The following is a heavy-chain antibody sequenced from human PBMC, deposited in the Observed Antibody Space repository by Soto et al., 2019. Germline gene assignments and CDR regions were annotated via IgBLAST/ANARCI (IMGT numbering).Heavy chain of an antibody. D-gene: IGHD6-13*01. CDR3: ARIAAAGTRLNRYFDL. V-gene: IGHV1-18*01. CDR2: ISAYNGNT. Sequence: QVQLVQSGAEVKKPGASVKVSCKASGYTFTSYGISWVRQAPGQGLEWMGWISAYNGNTNYAQKLQGRVTMTTDTSTSTAYMVLRSLRYDDTAVYYCARIAAAGTRLNRYFDLWGRGTLVTVSS. J-gene: IGHJ2*01. CDR1: GYTFTSYG.